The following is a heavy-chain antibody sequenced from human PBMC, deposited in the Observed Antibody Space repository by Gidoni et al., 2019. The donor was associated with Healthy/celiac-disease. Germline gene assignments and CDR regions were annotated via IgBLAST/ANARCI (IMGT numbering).Heavy chain of an antibody. D-gene: IGHD6-19*01. CDR3: AKGGKQWLGPTFDY. J-gene: IGHJ4*02. CDR1: GFTFSSYA. CDR2: ISGSGGST. V-gene: IGHV3-23*01. Sequence: EVQLLESGGGLVQPGGSLRLSCAASGFTFSSYAMSWVRQAPGKGLGWVSAISGSGGSTYYADFVKGRFTISRDNSKNTLYLQMNSLRAEDTAVYYCAKGGKQWLGPTFDYWGQGTLVTVSS.